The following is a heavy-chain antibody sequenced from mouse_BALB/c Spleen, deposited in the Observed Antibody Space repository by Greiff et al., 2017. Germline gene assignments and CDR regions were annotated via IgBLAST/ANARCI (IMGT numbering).Heavy chain of an antibody. CDR2: IRSKSNNYAT. V-gene: IGHV10S3*01. CDR3: ARGTY. CDR1: GFTFNTNA. Sequence: EVKLVETGGGLVQPKGSLKLSCAASGFTFNTNAMNWVRQAPGKGLEWVARIRSKSNNYATYYADSVKDRFTISRDDSQSMLYLQMNNLKTEDTAMYYCARGTYWGQGTLVTVSA. J-gene: IGHJ3*01.